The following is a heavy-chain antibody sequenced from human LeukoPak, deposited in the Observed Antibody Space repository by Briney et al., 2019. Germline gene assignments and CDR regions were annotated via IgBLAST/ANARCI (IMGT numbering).Heavy chain of an antibody. Sequence: GGSLRLSCAASGFSFSDYYMGWVRQAPGKGLEWVSYISTSGTTIYYADSVKGRFTISRDNAKNLVYLQMNSLRAEDTAVYYCVPPAAGLHRTISTEYFQHWGQGTLVTVSS. CDR2: ISTSGTTI. V-gene: IGHV3-11*04. CDR3: VPPAAGLHRTISTEYFQH. CDR1: GFSFSDYY. D-gene: IGHD6-13*01. J-gene: IGHJ1*01.